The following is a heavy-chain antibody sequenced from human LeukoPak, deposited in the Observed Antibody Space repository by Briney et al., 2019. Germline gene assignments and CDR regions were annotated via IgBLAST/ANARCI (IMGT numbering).Heavy chain of an antibody. CDR2: IITIFGTA. J-gene: IGHJ4*02. D-gene: IGHD1-26*01. CDR3: ALRKIVGASRTTFDY. Sequence: ASVKVSCKASGGTFSSYAISWVRQAPGQGLEWMGGIITIFGTANYAQKFQGRVTITTDESTSTAYMELRRLRSEDTAVYYCALRKIVGASRTTFDYWGQGTMVTVSS. CDR1: GGTFSSYA. V-gene: IGHV1-69*05.